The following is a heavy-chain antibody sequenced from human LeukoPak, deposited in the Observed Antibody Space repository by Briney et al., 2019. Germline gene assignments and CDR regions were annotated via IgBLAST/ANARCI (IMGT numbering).Heavy chain of an antibody. V-gene: IGHV1-2*02. D-gene: IGHD6-13*01. Sequence: GASVKVSCKASGCTFTGYYMHWVRQAPGQGLEWMGWINPNSGGTNYAQKFQGRVTMTRDTSISTAYMELSRLRSGDTAVYYCARDQTEQQLGDIDYWGQGTLVTVSS. J-gene: IGHJ4*02. CDR2: INPNSGGT. CDR1: GCTFTGYY. CDR3: ARDQTEQQLGDIDY.